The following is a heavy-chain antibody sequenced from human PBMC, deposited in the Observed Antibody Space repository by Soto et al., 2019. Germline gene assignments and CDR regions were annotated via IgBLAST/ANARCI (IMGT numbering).Heavy chain of an antibody. CDR2: INPSGGST. Sequence: QVQLVQSGAEVKKPGASVKVSCKASGYTFTSYYMHWVRQAPGQGLGWMGIINPSGGSTSYAQKFQGRVTMTRDTSTSTVYMELSSLRSEDTAVYYCARVRRLVGATPDDAFDIWGQGTMVTVSS. CDR1: GYTFTSYY. D-gene: IGHD1-26*01. J-gene: IGHJ3*02. V-gene: IGHV1-46*01. CDR3: ARVRRLVGATPDDAFDI.